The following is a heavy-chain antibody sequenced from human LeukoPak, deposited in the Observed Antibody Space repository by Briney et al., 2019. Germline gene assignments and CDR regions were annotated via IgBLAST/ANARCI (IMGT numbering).Heavy chain of an antibody. CDR1: GFTFISYV. D-gene: IGHD5-12*01. V-gene: IGHV1-18*01. J-gene: IGHJ6*02. CDR2: ISAYVGHT. Sequence: VASVKVSCKASGFTFISYVFTWVRQAPGQGLEWMGWISAYVGHTDYAQKPQGRVTLTTDTSTSTAYMELRSLRSDDTAVYFCARARVASHPFYYYAMDVWGQGTTVTVSS. CDR3: ARARVASHPFYYYAMDV.